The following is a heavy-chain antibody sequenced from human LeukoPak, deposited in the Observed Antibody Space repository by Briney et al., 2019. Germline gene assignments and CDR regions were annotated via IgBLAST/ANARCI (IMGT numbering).Heavy chain of an antibody. Sequence: PGGSLRLSCAASEFSVGSNYMTWVRQAPGKGLEWVSLIYSGGSTYYADSVKGRFTISRDNSKNTLYLQMNSLRAEDTAVYYCAKDEVNPIVGASWGQGTLVTVSS. V-gene: IGHV3-66*01. D-gene: IGHD1-26*01. J-gene: IGHJ4*02. CDR1: EFSVGSNY. CDR2: IYSGGST. CDR3: AKDEVNPIVGAS.